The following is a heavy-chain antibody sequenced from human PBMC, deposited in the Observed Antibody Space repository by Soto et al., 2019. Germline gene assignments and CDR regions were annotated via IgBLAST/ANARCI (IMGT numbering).Heavy chain of an antibody. CDR2: ISSNSAYI. D-gene: IGHD6-13*01. Sequence: PGGSLRLSCAASRLTFRRFTINLFLNARWEGLEWVSTISSNSAYIYYTDALRGRFTISRDNAKNSLHLQMNSLRAKDTAVYYCTRDASRDSSARGWFDPWGPGTLVTVSS. CDR1: RLTFRRFT. J-gene: IGHJ5*02. CDR3: TRDASRDSSARGWFDP. V-gene: IGHV3-21*01.